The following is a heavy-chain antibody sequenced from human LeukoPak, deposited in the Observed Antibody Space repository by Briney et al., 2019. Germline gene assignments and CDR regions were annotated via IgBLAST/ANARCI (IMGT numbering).Heavy chain of an antibody. CDR3: ARDKWAVAGTNFDY. D-gene: IGHD6-19*01. CDR1: GGTFSSHA. Sequence: ASVKVSCKASGGTFSSHAVSWVRQAPGQGLEWMGGIIPIFGTANYAQKFQGRVTITTDESTSTAYMELSSLRSEDTAVYYCARDKWAVAGTNFDYWGQGTLVTVSS. J-gene: IGHJ4*02. V-gene: IGHV1-69*05. CDR2: IIPIFGTA.